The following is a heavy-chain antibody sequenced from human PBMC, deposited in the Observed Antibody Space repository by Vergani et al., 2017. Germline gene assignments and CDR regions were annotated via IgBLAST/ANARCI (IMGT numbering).Heavy chain of an antibody. Sequence: EVQLEESGGGLVLPGRSLRLSCVASGFTSAGYAMHWVRQAPGKGLEWVSGISWNSNSIGYADSVQGSFTISRDNAKNSLYLQMNSLRAEDTALYYCAKDLGTSSGGGWFDPWGQGTLVTVSS. D-gene: IGHD6-6*01. CDR3: AKDLGTSSGGGWFDP. J-gene: IGHJ5*02. CDR1: GFTSAGYA. V-gene: IGHV3-9*02. CDR2: ISWNSNSI.